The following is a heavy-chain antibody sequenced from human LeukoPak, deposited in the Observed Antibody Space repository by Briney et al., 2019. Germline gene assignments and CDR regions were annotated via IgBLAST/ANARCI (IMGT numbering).Heavy chain of an antibody. CDR3: AKDQGTAIFGMIIPDWYFDL. V-gene: IGHV3-23*01. Sequence: GGSQRLSCAASGFTFSSYAMNWVRQAPGKGLEWVSSIRGGSNYINYAGSVKGRFTTSRDNSQNTLYLQMNSLRADDTAVYYCAKDQGTAIFGMIIPDWYFDLWGRGTLVTVSS. J-gene: IGHJ2*01. D-gene: IGHD3-3*01. CDR1: GFTFSSYA. CDR2: IRGGSNYI.